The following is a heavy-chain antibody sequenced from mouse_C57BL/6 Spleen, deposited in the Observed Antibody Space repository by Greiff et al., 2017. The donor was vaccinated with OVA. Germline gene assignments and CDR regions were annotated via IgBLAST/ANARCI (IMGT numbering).Heavy chain of an antibody. V-gene: IGHV1-37*01. CDR3: ARGYLDDGGRDYAMDY. J-gene: IGHJ4*01. Sequence: EVKLVESGPELVKPGASVQISCKASGYSFTGYFMNWVKQSHGKSLEWIGRINPYNGDTFYNQKFKGKATLTVDKSSSTAHMELLSLTSEDFAVYYCARGYLDDGGRDYAMDYWGQGTSVTVSS. CDR1: GYSFTGYF. D-gene: IGHD2-3*01. CDR2: INPYNGDT.